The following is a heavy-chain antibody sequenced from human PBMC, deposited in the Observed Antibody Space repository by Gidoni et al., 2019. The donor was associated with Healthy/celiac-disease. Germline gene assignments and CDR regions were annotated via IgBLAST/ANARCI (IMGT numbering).Heavy chain of an antibody. CDR1: GYTFSSYA. J-gene: IGHJ4*02. Sequence: QVQLVQSGSELKKPGASVKVSCKASGYTFSSYAMNWVRQAPGQGLEWMGWINTNTGNPTYVQGFTGRFVFSLDTSVSTAYLQISGLKAEDTAVYYCARGGSSGWYTPEPTAAHDYWGQGTLVTVSS. CDR2: INTNTGNP. D-gene: IGHD6-19*01. V-gene: IGHV7-4-1*02. CDR3: ARGGSSGWYTPEPTAAHDY.